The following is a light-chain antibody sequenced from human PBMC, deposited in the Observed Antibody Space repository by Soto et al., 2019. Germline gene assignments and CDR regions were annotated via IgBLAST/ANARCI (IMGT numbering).Light chain of an antibody. CDR2: DIS. J-gene: IGKJ5*01. CDR1: QSVSIY. Sequence: EIVLTQSPATLSLSPGERATLSCRASQSVSIYLAWYQQKPGQAPSLLIYDISARATDIPARFSGSGSGTDFTLTISSLEPADFGVYYCQQRHNWPITFGQGTRLEIK. CDR3: QQRHNWPIT. V-gene: IGKV3-11*01.